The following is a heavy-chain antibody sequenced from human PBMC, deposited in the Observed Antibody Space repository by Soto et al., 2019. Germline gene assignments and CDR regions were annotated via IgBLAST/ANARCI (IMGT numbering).Heavy chain of an antibody. CDR2: IYPGDSDT. Sequence: GESLKISCKGSGYSFTSYWIGWVRQMPGKGLEWMGIIYPGDSDTRYSPSFQGQVTISADKSISTAYLQWSSLKASDTAMYYCARQGRRGYCSSTSCSNYYYGMDVCGQVPTFTVS. V-gene: IGHV5-51*01. CDR3: ARQGRRGYCSSTSCSNYYYGMDV. D-gene: IGHD2-2*01. J-gene: IGHJ6*02. CDR1: GYSFTSYW.